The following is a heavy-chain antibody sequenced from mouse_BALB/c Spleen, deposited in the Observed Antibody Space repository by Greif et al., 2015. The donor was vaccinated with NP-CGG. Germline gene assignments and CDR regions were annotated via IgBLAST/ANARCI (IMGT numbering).Heavy chain of an antibody. J-gene: IGHJ4*01. CDR1: GYAFSSYW. D-gene: IGHD2-4*01. CDR3: ARYDYDYYAMDY. V-gene: IGHV1-80*01. CDR2: IYPGDGDT. Sequence: VHLVESGAELVRPGSSVKISCKASGYAFSSYWMNWVKQRPGQGLEWIGQIYPGDGDTNYNGKFKGKATLTADKSSSTAYVQLSSLTSEDSAVYFCARYDYDYYAMDYWGQGTSVTVSS.